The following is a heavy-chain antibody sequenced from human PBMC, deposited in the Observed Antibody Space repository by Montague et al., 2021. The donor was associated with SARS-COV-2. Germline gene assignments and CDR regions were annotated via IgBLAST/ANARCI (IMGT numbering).Heavy chain of an antibody. V-gene: IGHV4-61*09. J-gene: IGHJ4*02. CDR2: IYTSGRT. CDR1: GGSISTGNYY. CDR3: ARPRSISSAGPNYFGP. D-gene: IGHD6-13*01. Sequence: TLSLTCSVSGGSISTGNYYWSWIRQPAGKRLEWIGHIYTSGRTNYNLSLQSRVTILVDTSKNQFSLRLNSVTAADTAVYYCARPRSISSAGPNYFGPWGQGTLVTVSS.